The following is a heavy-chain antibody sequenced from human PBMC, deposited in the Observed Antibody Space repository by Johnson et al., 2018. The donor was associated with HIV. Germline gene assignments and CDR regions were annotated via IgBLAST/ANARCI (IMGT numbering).Heavy chain of an antibody. D-gene: IGHD6-13*01. J-gene: IGHJ3*02. CDR3: TTDPIAAAGPDAFDI. CDR2: ISSNGGST. V-gene: IGHV3-64*01. CDR1: GFTFSSYA. Sequence: MQLVESGGGVVQPGRSLRLSCAASGFTFSSYAMHWVRQAPGKGLEYVSAISSNGGSTYYANSVKGRFTISRDNSKNTLYLQMNSLKTEDTAVYYCTTDPIAAAGPDAFDIWGQGTVVTVSS.